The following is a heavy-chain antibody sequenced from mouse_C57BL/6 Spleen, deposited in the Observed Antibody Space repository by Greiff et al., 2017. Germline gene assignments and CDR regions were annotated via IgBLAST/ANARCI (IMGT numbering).Heavy chain of an antibody. D-gene: IGHD1-1*01. Sequence: VQLQQSGAELARPGASVKMSCKASGYTFTSYTMHWVKQRPGQGLEWIGYINPSSGYTKYNQKFKDKATLTADKSSSTAYMQLSSLTSEDSAVYYCAIQYNYGLDYWGQGTTLTVSS. CDR2: INPSSGYT. CDR3: AIQYNYGLDY. CDR1: GYTFTSYT. J-gene: IGHJ2*01. V-gene: IGHV1-4*01.